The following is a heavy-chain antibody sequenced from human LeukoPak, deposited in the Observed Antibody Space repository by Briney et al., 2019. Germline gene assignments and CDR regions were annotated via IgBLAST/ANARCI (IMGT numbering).Heavy chain of an antibody. D-gene: IGHD3-10*01. Sequence: PGGSLRLSRAASGFTFSSYSMNWVRQAPGKGLEWVSSISSSSSYIYYADSVKGRFTISRDNAENSLRLQMNSLRDEDTAVYYCARVEYGAGSYPNLAYWGQGILVTVSS. J-gene: IGHJ4*02. CDR2: ISSSSSYI. CDR1: GFTFSSYS. CDR3: ARVEYGAGSYPNLAY. V-gene: IGHV3-21*01.